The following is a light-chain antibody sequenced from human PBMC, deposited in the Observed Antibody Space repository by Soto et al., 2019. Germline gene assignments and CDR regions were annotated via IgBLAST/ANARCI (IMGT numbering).Light chain of an antibody. V-gene: IGKV1-39*01. CDR1: QSISNY. CDR3: QQSYTTPYT. J-gene: IGKJ2*01. Sequence: DIQMTQSPSSLSASIGDRVTITCRASQSISNYLDWYQQKPGKAPNLLIYAASSLQSGVPSRFSGSGSGTDFTLTISSLQPEDFATYYCQQSYTTPYTFVQGTKLEIK. CDR2: AAS.